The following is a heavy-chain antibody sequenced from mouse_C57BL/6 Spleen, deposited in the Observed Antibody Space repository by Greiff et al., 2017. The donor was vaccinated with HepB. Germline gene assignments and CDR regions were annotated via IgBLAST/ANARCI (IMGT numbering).Heavy chain of an antibody. D-gene: IGHD1-1*01. J-gene: IGHJ1*03. Sequence: VQLQQSGAELARPGASVKLSCKASGYTFTSYGISWVKQRTGQGLEWIGEIYPRSGNTYYNEKFKGKATLTADKSSSTAYMELRSLTSEDSAVYFCARRDYYLRGYFDVWGTGTTVTVSS. V-gene: IGHV1-81*01. CDR1: GYTFTSYG. CDR2: IYPRSGNT. CDR3: ARRDYYLRGYFDV.